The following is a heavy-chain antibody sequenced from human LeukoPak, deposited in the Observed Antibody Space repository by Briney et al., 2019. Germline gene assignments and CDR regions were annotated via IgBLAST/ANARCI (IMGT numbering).Heavy chain of an antibody. Sequence: TGGSLRLSCAAPGFTFRSYDMNWVRQAPGRGLEWVSYISSSSTIYYADSVKGRFTISRDNAKNSLYLQMNSLRDEDTAMYYCARDLGHWGQGTLVTVSS. J-gene: IGHJ1*01. CDR2: ISSSSTI. CDR1: GFTFRSYD. V-gene: IGHV3-48*02. CDR3: ARDLGH.